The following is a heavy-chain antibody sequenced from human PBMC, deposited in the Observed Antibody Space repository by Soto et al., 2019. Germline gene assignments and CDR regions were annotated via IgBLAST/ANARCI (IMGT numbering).Heavy chain of an antibody. CDR3: ARDNSSSSFYLDY. V-gene: IGHV3-7*01. J-gene: IGHJ4*02. Sequence: EVQLVESGGGLVQPGGSLRLSCAASGFTFSSYWMSWVRQAPGKGLEWVANIKQDGSEKYYVDSVKGRFTISRDNAKNSLYLQMNRLRVEDTAVYYWARDNSSSSFYLDYWGQGTLVTVSS. CDR1: GFTFSSYW. D-gene: IGHD6-13*01. CDR2: IKQDGSEK.